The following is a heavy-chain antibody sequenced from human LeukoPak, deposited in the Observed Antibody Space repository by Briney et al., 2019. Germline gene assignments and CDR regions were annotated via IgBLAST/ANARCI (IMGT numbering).Heavy chain of an antibody. CDR1: GFTVSSNY. V-gene: IGHV3-66*01. CDR2: IYINPVTT. J-gene: IGHJ4*02. Sequence: GGSLRLSCAASGFTVSSNYMSWVRQAPGKGLEWVSIIYINPVTTHYADSVKGRFTISRDNSKNTLYLQMNNLRAEDSAVYYCARDGSNYYFDYWGQGTLVTVSS. D-gene: IGHD5-24*01. CDR3: ARDGSNYYFDY.